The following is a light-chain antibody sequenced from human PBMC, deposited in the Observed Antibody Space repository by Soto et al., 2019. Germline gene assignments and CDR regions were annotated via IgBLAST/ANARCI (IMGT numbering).Light chain of an antibody. V-gene: IGKV1-17*01. J-gene: IGKJ2*01. CDR1: QGIGNN. CDR2: AAS. Sequence: DIQMTQSPSSLSASVGDRVTITCRASQGIGNNLGWFQQKVGRAPKRLIYAASSLEGGVPLRFSGSGSGTEFTLTISVLQPEDFATYYCLQHHTYPYTFGQGTKLEIK. CDR3: LQHHTYPYT.